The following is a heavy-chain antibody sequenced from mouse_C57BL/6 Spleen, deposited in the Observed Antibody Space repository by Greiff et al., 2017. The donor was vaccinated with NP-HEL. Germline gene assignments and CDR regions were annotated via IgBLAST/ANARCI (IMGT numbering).Heavy chain of an antibody. Sequence: VQLQQSGPGMVKPSQSLSPTCTVTGYSITSGYDWHWIRHFPGNKLEWMGYISYSGSTNYNPSLKSRISITHDTSKNHFFLKLNSVTTEDTATYYCARYDYDGLDYWGQGTTLTVSS. D-gene: IGHD2-4*01. CDR3: ARYDYDGLDY. J-gene: IGHJ2*01. CDR2: ISYSGST. CDR1: GYSITSGYD. V-gene: IGHV3-1*01.